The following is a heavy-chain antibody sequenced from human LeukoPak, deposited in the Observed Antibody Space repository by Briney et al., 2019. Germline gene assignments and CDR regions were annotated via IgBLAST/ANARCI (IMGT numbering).Heavy chain of an antibody. V-gene: IGHV1-18*01. CDR2: ISAHTGNT. Sequence: ASVKVSCKASGYTFSGYGIAWVRQAPGQGLEWMGWISAHTGNTYFAQNFQGRVTMTTDTSTSTAYMELRSLRSDDTAMYYCARSAGDYGDYALYFLHWGQGILVIVSS. D-gene: IGHD4-17*01. J-gene: IGHJ1*01. CDR3: ARSAGDYGDYALYFLH. CDR1: GYTFSGYG.